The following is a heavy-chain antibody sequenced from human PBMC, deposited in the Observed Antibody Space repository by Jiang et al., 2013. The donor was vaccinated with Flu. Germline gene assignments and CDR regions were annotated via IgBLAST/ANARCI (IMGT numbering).Heavy chain of an antibody. Sequence: SLKISCQVSGYNFTNYWIDWVRQMPGKGLEWMGIIYPGDSDTRYSPSFRGQVTISADKSINTAYLHWSSLKASDTAMYYCATSSGYDREISTQFDYWGQGTLVTVSS. CDR2: IYPGDSDT. V-gene: IGHV5-51*01. D-gene: IGHD5-12*01. CDR3: ATSSGYDREISTQFDY. J-gene: IGHJ4*02. CDR1: GYNFTNYW.